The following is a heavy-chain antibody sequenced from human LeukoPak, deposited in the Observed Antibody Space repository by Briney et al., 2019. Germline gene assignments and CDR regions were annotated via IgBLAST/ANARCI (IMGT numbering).Heavy chain of an antibody. V-gene: IGHV3-30*18. D-gene: IGHD3-22*01. CDR3: AKDSGSSGYPRGFDY. Sequence: GGSLRLSCAASGFTFSSYGMHWVRQAPGKGLEWVAVISYDGSNKYYADSVKGRFTISRDNSKNTLYLQMNSLRAEDTAVYYCAKDSGSSGYPRGFDYWGQGTLVTVSS. CDR1: GFTFSSYG. CDR2: ISYDGSNK. J-gene: IGHJ4*02.